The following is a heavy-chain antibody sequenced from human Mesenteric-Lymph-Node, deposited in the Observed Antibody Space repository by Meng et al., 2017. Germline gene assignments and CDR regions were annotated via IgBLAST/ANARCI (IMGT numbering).Heavy chain of an antibody. CDR2: IHSSGST. Sequence: VPVQGSGPARVKPSQAPSLTCTGSGGPISSGGYYWSWIRQHPGKGLEWIGYIHSSGSTYYNPSLRSRLTISVDTSKDQFSLKLSSVTAADTAVYYCARASYGSGSPLGESWFDPWGQGTLVTVSS. V-gene: IGHV4-31*03. D-gene: IGHD3-10*01. J-gene: IGHJ5*02. CDR3: ARASYGSGSPLGESWFDP. CDR1: GGPISSGGYY.